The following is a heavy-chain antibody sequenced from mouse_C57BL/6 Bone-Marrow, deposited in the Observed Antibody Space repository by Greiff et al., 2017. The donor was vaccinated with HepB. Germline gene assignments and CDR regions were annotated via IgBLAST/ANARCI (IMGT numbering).Heavy chain of an antibody. J-gene: IGHJ1*03. CDR1: GFNIKNTY. CDR2: IDPANGNT. CDR3: ALYYGSSYRYFDV. D-gene: IGHD1-1*01. V-gene: IGHV14-3*01. Sequence: EVQLQQSVAELVRPGASVKLSCTASGFNIKNTYMHWVKQRPEQGLEWIGRIDPANGNTKYDPKFQGKATITADTSSNTAYLQLSSLTSEDTAIYYCALYYGSSYRYFDVWGTGTTVTVSS.